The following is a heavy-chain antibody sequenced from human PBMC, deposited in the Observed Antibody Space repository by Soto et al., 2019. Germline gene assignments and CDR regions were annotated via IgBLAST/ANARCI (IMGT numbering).Heavy chain of an antibody. CDR1: GFTFSSYA. J-gene: IGHJ6*03. Sequence: GGSLRLSCAASGFTFSSYAMSWVRQAPGKGLEWVSAISGSGGSTYYADSVKGRFTISRDNSKNTLYLQMNSLRAEDTAVYYCAKEMYSSLSDPYYMDVWGKGTTVTVSS. D-gene: IGHD6-6*01. CDR3: AKEMYSSLSDPYYMDV. CDR2: ISGSGGST. V-gene: IGHV3-23*01.